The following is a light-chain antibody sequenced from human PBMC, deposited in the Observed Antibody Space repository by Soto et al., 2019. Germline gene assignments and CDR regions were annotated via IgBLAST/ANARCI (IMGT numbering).Light chain of an antibody. CDR1: QSISSW. CDR2: DAS. Sequence: IQMTQSPSSLSASVGDRVTITCRASQSISSWVAWYQQKPGKPPKLLIYDASSLESGVPSRFRGSGSGTDFTLTISSLKPEDFETYYCQQANSFPITFGQGTRLEIK. J-gene: IGKJ5*01. CDR3: QQANSFPIT. V-gene: IGKV1-12*01.